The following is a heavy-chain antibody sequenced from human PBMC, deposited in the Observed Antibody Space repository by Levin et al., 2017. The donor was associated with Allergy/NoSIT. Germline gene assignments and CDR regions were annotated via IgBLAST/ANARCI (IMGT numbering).Heavy chain of an antibody. D-gene: IGHD6-13*01. CDR3: ARQGWAGQQLTNWFDP. CDR2: IYPGDSDT. Sequence: VESLKISCKGSGYSFTSYWIGWVRQMPGKGLEWMGIIYPGDSDTRYSPSFQGQVTISADKSISTAYLQWSSLKASDTAMYYCARQGWAGQQLTNWFDPWGQGTLVTVSS. V-gene: IGHV5-51*01. J-gene: IGHJ5*02. CDR1: GYSFTSYW.